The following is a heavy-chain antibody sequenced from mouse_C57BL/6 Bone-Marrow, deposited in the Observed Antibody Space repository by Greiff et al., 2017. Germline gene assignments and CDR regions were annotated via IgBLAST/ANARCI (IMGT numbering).Heavy chain of an antibody. V-gene: IGHV5-4*01. J-gene: IGHJ4*01. CDR2: ISDGGSST. Sequence: EVQLVESGGGLVKPGGSLKLSCAASGFTFSSYAMSWVRQTPEKRLEWVATISDGGSSTYYPDNVKGRFTISRDNAKNNLYLQMSLLKSEDTAMYYCSRVGYAMDYWGQGTSVTVSS. CDR1: GFTFSSYA. CDR3: SRVGYAMDY.